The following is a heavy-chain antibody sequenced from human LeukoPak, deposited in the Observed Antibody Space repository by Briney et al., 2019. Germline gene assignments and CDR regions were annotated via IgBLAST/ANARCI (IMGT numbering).Heavy chain of an antibody. CDR2: ISWNSGSI. D-gene: IGHD1-26*01. CDR3: AKDGSGGELHAFDI. CDR1: GFTFDDYA. J-gene: IGHJ3*02. Sequence: GGSLRLSCAASGFTFDDYAMHWLRQAPGKGLEWVSGISWNSGSIGYADSVKGRFTISRDNAKNSLYLQMNSLRAEDTALYYCAKDGSGGELHAFDIWGQGTMVTVSS. V-gene: IGHV3-9*01.